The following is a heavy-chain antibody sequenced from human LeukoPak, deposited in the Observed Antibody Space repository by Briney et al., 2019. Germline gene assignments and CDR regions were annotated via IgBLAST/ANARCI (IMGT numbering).Heavy chain of an antibody. CDR2: IYHSGST. CDR3: ARGDLTTVTVDY. V-gene: IGHV4-38-2*02. J-gene: IGHJ4*02. D-gene: IGHD4-17*01. Sequence: PSETLSLTCIVSGYSISSGYYWGWLRQPPGKGLEWIGSIYHSGSTYHNPSLKSRVTMSVDTSENQFSLKLSSVTAADTAVYYCARGDLTTVTVDYWGQGTLVTVSS. CDR1: GYSISSGYY.